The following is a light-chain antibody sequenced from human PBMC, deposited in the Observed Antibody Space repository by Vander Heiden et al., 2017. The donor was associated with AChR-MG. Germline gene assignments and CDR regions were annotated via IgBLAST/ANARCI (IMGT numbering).Light chain of an antibody. Sequence: VLTQSPATLSLSPGEKATLSCRASQSVSSYLAWYQQKPGQAPRLLIYDASNRATGIPARFSGSASATDFTLTISILAPEDFAVYYCQRRSDWPQTFGGGTKVEIK. CDR2: DAS. CDR1: QSVSSY. J-gene: IGKJ4*01. V-gene: IGKV3-11*01. CDR3: QRRSDWPQT.